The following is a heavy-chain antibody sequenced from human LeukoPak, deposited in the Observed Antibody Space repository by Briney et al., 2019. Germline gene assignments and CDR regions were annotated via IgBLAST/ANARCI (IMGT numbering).Heavy chain of an antibody. CDR3: ARDRRRDDFWSGYFDY. J-gene: IGHJ4*02. CDR1: GFTFDDYA. Sequence: PGGSLRLSCAASGFTFDDYAMSWVRQAPGKGLEWVSAISGSGGSTYYADSVKGRFTISRDNSKNTLYLQMNSLRAEDTAVYYCARDRRRDDFWSGYFDYWGQGTLVTVSS. V-gene: IGHV3-23*01. D-gene: IGHD3-3*01. CDR2: ISGSGGST.